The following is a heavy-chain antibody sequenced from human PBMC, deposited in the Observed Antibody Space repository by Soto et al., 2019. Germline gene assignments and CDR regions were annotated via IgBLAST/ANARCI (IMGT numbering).Heavy chain of an antibody. CDR3: ARRHCSSTSCPRSYYGMDV. CDR1: VYSFTNQW. CDR2: IDPSDSYT. J-gene: IGHJ6*02. V-gene: IGHV5-10-1*01. D-gene: IGHD2-2*01. Sequence: GESLKISCKGSVYSFTNQWISWVRQMPGKGLEWMGRIDPSDSYTNYSPSFQGHVTISADKSISTAYLQWSSLKASDTAVYYCARRHCSSTSCPRSYYGMDVWGQGTTVTVSS.